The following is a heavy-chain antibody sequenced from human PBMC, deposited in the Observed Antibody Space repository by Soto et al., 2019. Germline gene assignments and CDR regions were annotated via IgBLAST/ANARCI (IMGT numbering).Heavy chain of an antibody. V-gene: IGHV3-30*18. J-gene: IGHJ6*02. D-gene: IGHD3-22*01. CDR3: AKGGSGNYLTYYYYYGVDV. Sequence: QVQLVESGGGVVQPGRSLRLSCADSGFSLSNNGMHWVRQAPGKGLEWVAVISYDGNNKYYADSVKGRFTICRDNSKNTVYLEMNNLRAEDTAMYYCAKGGSGNYLTYYYYYGVDVWGQGTTVTVSS. CDR1: GFSLSNNG. CDR2: ISYDGNNK.